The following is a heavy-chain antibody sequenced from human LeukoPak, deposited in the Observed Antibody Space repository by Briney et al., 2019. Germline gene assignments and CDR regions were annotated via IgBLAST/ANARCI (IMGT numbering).Heavy chain of an antibody. CDR2: INPNSGGT. CDR1: GYTFTGYY. D-gene: IGHD2-15*01. CDR3: ARDCSGGSCSFINYYYGMDV. J-gene: IGHJ6*02. Sequence: AASVKVSCKASGYTFTGYYMRWVRQAPGQGLEWMGWINPNSGGTNYAQKFQGRVTMTRDTSISTAYMELSRLRSDDTAVYYCARDCSGGSCSFINYYYGMDVWGQGTTVTVSS. V-gene: IGHV1-2*02.